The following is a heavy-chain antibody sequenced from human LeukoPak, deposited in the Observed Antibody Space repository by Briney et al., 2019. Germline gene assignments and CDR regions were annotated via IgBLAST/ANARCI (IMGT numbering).Heavy chain of an antibody. CDR3: ARVSVGRYYFDN. J-gene: IGHJ4*02. Sequence: GGSLRLSCAASGFTFSSYAMSWVRQAPGKGLEWVSAISGSGGSTYYADSVKGRFTISRDNSKNTLYLQMNSLRAEDTAVYYCARVSVGRYYFDNWGQGTPVTVS. CDR1: GFTFSSYA. CDR2: ISGSGGST. D-gene: IGHD3-3*02. V-gene: IGHV3-23*01.